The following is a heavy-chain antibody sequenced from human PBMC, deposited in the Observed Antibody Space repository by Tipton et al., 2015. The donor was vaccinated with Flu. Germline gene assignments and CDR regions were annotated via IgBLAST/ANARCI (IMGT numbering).Heavy chain of an antibody. Sequence: SLRLSCAASGFTFDDYGMSWVRQVPGKGLEWVSVTNWNGGRTGYADSVKGRFTISRDNAKNSLYLQMNSLRVEDTAKYYCASTRLVLLGGAQSGLDVWGQGTTVTVSS. V-gene: IGHV3-20*04. D-gene: IGHD3-16*01. CDR3: ASTRLVLLGGAQSGLDV. CDR2: TNWNGGRT. J-gene: IGHJ6*02. CDR1: GFTFDDYG.